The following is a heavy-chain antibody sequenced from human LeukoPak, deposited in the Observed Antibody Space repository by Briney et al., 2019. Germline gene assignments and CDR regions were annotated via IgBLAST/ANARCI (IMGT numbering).Heavy chain of an antibody. V-gene: IGHV3-23*01. CDR3: TKSRARREGSTGSIDY. J-gene: IGHJ4*02. Sequence: GGSLRLSCAASGFTFSSYAMGWVRQAPGKGLEWVSAISGSGGDTFYADSVKGRFTISRDNFKNTLDLQMNSLGAEDTAAYYCTKSRARREGSTGSIDYWGQGTLVTVPS. CDR1: GFTFSSYA. CDR2: ISGSGGDT. D-gene: IGHD3-22*01.